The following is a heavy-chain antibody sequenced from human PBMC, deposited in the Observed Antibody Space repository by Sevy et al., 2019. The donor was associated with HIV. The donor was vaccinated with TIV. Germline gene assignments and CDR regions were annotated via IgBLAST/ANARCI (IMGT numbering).Heavy chain of an antibody. CDR3: ATTKDYYDNSGDPFDY. J-gene: IGHJ4*02. CDR2: FDPEDGKT. CDR1: GSTLTRLS. V-gene: IGHV1-24*01. Sequence: ASVKVSCKVSGSTLTRLSMDWVRQAPGKGLEWMASFDPEDGKTVYAQKFQGRVTMTEDTSTDTAYMGLSSLRSEDTVVSYCATTKDYYDNSGDPFDYWGQGTLVTVSS. D-gene: IGHD3-22*01.